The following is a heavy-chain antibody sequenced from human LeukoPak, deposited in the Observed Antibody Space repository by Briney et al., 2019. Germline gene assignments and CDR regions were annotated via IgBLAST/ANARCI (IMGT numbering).Heavy chain of an antibody. V-gene: IGHV4-34*01. CDR2: INHSGST. D-gene: IGHD3-3*01. CDR3: ARARVFGVVPFDY. CDR1: GGSFSGYY. Sequence: PSETLSLTCAVYGGSFSGYYWSWIRQPPGKGLEWIGEINHSGSTNYNPSLKSRVTISVDTSKNQFSLKLSSVTAADTAVYYCARARVFGVVPFDYWGQGTLVTVSS. J-gene: IGHJ4*02.